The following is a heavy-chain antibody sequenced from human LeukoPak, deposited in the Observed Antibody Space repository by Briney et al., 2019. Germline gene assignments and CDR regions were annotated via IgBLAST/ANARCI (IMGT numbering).Heavy chain of an antibody. J-gene: IGHJ6*03. CDR2: ISAYNGNT. Sequence: ASVKVSCKASGYTFTSYYMHWVRQAPGQGPEWMGWISAYNGNTNYAQKLQGRVTMTTDTSTSTAYMELRSLRSDDTAVYYCASQDSSGYPPMDVWGKGTTVTVSS. CDR3: ASQDSSGYPPMDV. D-gene: IGHD3-22*01. V-gene: IGHV1-18*04. CDR1: GYTFTSYY.